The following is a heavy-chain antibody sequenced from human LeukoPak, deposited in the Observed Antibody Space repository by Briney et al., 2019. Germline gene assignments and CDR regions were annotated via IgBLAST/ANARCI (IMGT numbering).Heavy chain of an antibody. CDR1: GFTFDDYA. Sequence: GGSLRLSCAASGFTFDDYAMHWVRQAPGKGLEWVSGISWNSGSIGYADSVKGRFTISRDNSKNTLYLQMNSLRAEDTAVYYCAKDLTGSSWTFDYWGQATLVTVSS. J-gene: IGHJ4*02. V-gene: IGHV3-9*01. D-gene: IGHD6-13*01. CDR3: AKDLTGSSWTFDY. CDR2: ISWNSGSI.